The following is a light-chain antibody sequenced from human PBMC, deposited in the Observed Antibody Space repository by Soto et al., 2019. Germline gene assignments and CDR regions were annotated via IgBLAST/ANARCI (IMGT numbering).Light chain of an antibody. CDR1: QSVSSSY. V-gene: IGKV3-20*01. Sequence: EIVLTQSPGTLSLSPGERATLSCRASQSVSSSYLAWYQQKPGQAPMLLIYSASSRATGIPDRFSGSGSGTDFTLIISRLEPEDFAVYYCKQYGSSKTFGQGTKVEFK. CDR2: SAS. J-gene: IGKJ1*01. CDR3: KQYGSSKT.